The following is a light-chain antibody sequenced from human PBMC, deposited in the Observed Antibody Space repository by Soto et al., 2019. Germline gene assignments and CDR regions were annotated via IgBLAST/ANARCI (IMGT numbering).Light chain of an antibody. CDR1: SSNIGINT. J-gene: IGLJ1*01. CDR2: TDN. CDR3: AAWDDSLNGLYV. Sequence: QSVVTQPPSASGTPGQRVTISCSGSSSNIGINTVNWYQQVPGTAPKLLIYTDNQRPSGVPDRFSGSKSGTSASLAISGLQSEDEADYYCAAWDDSLNGLYVFGTGTKV. V-gene: IGLV1-44*01.